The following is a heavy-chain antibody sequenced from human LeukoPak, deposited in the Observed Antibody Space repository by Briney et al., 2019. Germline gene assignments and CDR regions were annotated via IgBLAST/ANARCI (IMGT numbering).Heavy chain of an antibody. V-gene: IGHV3-48*01. CDR2: ISSSSSTI. Sequence: GGSLRLSCAASGFTFSSYSMNWVRQAPGKGLEWVSYISSSSSTIYYADSVKGRFTISRDNAKNSVYLQMNSLRVEDTAVYYCARDPDQGRGFDYWGQGTLVTASS. J-gene: IGHJ4*02. D-gene: IGHD2-2*01. CDR3: ARDPDQGRGFDY. CDR1: GFTFSSYS.